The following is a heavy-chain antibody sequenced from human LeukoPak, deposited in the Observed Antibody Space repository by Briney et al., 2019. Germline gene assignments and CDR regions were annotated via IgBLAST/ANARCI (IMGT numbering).Heavy chain of an antibody. CDR3: ARVLGWQQLDFDY. CDR2: IKQDGSDK. J-gene: IGHJ4*02. Sequence: QAGGSLRLSCAASGVSLSSYWMSWVRQTPGKALEWVATIKQDGSDKYYVDSVKGRFTISRDNAKNSVFLQMNSLRAEDTAVYYCARVLGWQQLDFDYWGQGTLVTVSS. CDR1: GVSLSSYW. V-gene: IGHV3-7*01. D-gene: IGHD2-21*01.